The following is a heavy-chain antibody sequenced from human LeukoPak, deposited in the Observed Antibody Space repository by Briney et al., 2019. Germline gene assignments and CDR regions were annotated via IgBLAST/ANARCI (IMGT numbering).Heavy chain of an antibody. CDR1: GGSFSGCY. CDR3: MRVHGGYDYY. D-gene: IGHD5-12*01. CDR2: INHSGSS. V-gene: IGHV4-34*01. Sequence: SETLSLTCAVCGGSFSGCYWSWIRQPPGKGLEWIGEINHSGSSYYNPSLKSRATISVNTYMNYVFLRLDSVTAADTAVYYCMRVHGGYDYYWGQGTLVTVSS. J-gene: IGHJ4*02.